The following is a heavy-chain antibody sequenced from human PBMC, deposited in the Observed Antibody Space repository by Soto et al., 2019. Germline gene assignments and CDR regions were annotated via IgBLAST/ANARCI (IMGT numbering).Heavy chain of an antibody. CDR1: GFTFSHYA. V-gene: IGHV3-23*01. J-gene: IGHJ4*02. CDR2: ISGSGGST. CDR3: AKDQGSSWYEIDY. D-gene: IGHD6-13*01. Sequence: EVQLLESGGGLVQPGGSLRLSCAASGFTFSHYAVTWVRQAPGKGLEWVSTISGSGGSTYYADSVKGRFTISRDNSKNTRYLQMNSLSAEDTAVYYCAKDQGSSWYEIDYWGQGTLVTVSS.